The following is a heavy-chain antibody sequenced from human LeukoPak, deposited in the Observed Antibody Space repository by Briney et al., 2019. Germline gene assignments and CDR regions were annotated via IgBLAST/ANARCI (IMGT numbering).Heavy chain of an antibody. CDR1: GFTFSSYW. V-gene: IGHV3-7*01. CDR2: IKQDGSEK. D-gene: IGHD3-22*01. J-gene: IGHJ4*02. Sequence: GGSLRLSCAASGFTFSSYWMSWVRQAPGKGLEWVANIKQDGSEKYYVDSVKGRFTISRDNAKNSLYLQMNSLRAEDTAVYYCAREQSSGYYYFDHWGQGTLVTVSS. CDR3: AREQSSGYYYFDH.